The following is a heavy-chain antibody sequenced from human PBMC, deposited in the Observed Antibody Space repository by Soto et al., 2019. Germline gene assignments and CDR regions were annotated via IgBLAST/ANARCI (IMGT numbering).Heavy chain of an antibody. J-gene: IGHJ6*02. CDR3: AKGGSGSRQYYYYYCMDV. CDR2: ISWDGGST. CDR1: GFTFDDYT. V-gene: IGHV3-43*01. D-gene: IGHD3-22*01. Sequence: GGSLRLSCAASGFTFDDYTMHWVRQAPGKGLEWVSLISWDGGSTYYADSVKGRFTISRDNSKNSLYLQMNSLRTEDTALYYCAKGGSGSRQYYYYYCMDVWGQGTTVTVSS.